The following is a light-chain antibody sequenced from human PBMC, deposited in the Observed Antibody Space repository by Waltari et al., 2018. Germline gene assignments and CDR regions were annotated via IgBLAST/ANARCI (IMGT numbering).Light chain of an antibody. Sequence: QSVLTQPPSVSAAPGQRVTISCAGVSSTIGNNYVSWYRQFPGTAPKHLIYEDSERPSGIPGRFSGSKSGTSATLDITGLQAGDEADYYCGTWDSSLSGAVFGGGTHLTVL. V-gene: IGLV1-51*02. CDR1: SSTIGNNY. J-gene: IGLJ7*01. CDR3: GTWDSSLSGAV. CDR2: EDS.